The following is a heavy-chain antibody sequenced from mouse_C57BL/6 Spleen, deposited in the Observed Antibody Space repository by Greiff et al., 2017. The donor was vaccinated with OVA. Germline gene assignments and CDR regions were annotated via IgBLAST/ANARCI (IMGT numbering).Heavy chain of an antibody. J-gene: IGHJ2*01. CDR3: ARDHCGSYGYFDY. V-gene: IGHV1-72*01. Sequence: VQLQQSGAELVKPGASVKLSCKASGYTFTSYWMHWVKQRPGRGLEWIGRIDPNSGGTKYNEKFKSKATLTVDKPSSTAYMQLSRLTSEDSAFYDCARDHCGSYGYFDYWGQGTTLTVSS. CDR2: IDPNSGGT. D-gene: IGHD1-1*02. CDR1: GYTFTSYW.